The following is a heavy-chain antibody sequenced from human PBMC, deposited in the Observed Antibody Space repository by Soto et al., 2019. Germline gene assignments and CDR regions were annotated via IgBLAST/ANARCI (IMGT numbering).Heavy chain of an antibody. CDR1: GYSFTSYW. Sequence: PGESLKISCKGSGYSFTSYWIGWVRQMPGKGLEWMGIIYPGDSDTRYSPSFQGQVTISADKPISTAYLQWSSLKASDTAMYYCARQIGYGDYLTAGYYFDYWGQGTLVTVSS. J-gene: IGHJ4*02. V-gene: IGHV5-51*01. CDR2: IYPGDSDT. D-gene: IGHD4-17*01. CDR3: ARQIGYGDYLTAGYYFDY.